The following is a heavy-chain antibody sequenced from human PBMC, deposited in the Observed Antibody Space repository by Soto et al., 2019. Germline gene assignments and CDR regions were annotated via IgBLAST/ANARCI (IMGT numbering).Heavy chain of an antibody. V-gene: IGHV3-9*01. CDR1: GFTFDAYA. Sequence: GGSLRLSCAASGFTFDAYAMHWVRQVPGKGLEWVSGINWNSGSIGYGDSVKGRFAISRDNAKNSLQLQMNSLSAEDTAFYYCVKDESINWYSGHFRHWGQGSLVTVSS. CDR3: VKDESINWYSGHFRH. D-gene: IGHD6-13*01. CDR2: INWNSGSI. J-gene: IGHJ1*01.